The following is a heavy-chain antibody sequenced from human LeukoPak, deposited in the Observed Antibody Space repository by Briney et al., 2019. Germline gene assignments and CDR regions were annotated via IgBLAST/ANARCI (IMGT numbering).Heavy chain of an antibody. CDR3: ARDNTGDYYDSSGYYIYFDY. Sequence: GGSLKLSCAASGFTFSGSAMHWVRQASGKGLEWVGRIRSKTNNYATAYAASVKGRFTISRDDSKNTAYLQMNSLKTGDTAVYYCARDNTGDYYDSSGYYIYFDYWGQGTLVTVSS. V-gene: IGHV3-73*01. J-gene: IGHJ4*02. D-gene: IGHD3-22*01. CDR2: IRSKTNNYAT. CDR1: GFTFSGSA.